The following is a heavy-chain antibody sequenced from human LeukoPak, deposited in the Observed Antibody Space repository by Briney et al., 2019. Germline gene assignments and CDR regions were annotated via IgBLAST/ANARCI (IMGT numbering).Heavy chain of an antibody. CDR3: AKEEGGYYYYYYMDV. V-gene: IGHV3-23*01. CDR1: GFTFISYA. D-gene: IGHD6-25*01. Sequence: TGGSLRLSCAASGFTFISYAMSWVRQAPGKGLEWVSAISGSGGSTYYADSVMGRFTISRDNSKNTLYLQMSSLRAEDTAVYYCAKEEGGYYYYYYMDVWGKGTTVTVSS. J-gene: IGHJ6*03. CDR2: ISGSGGST.